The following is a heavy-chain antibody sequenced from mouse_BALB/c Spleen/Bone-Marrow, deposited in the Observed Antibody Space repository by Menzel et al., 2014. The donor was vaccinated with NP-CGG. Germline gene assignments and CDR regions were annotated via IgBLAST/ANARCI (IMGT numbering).Heavy chain of an antibody. CDR3: ARHHGDYFYYALDY. CDR1: GFTFSSYT. Sequence: EVQGVESGGGFVQPGGSLKLSCAASGFTFSSYTMSWVRQTPEKRLEWVAYISNGGGSAHYSDTVKGRFTISRDNAKNTLYLQMSSLKSEDTAMYYCARHHGDYFYYALDYWGQGTSVTVSS. CDR2: ISNGGGSA. D-gene: IGHD2-13*01. J-gene: IGHJ4*01. V-gene: IGHV5-12-2*01.